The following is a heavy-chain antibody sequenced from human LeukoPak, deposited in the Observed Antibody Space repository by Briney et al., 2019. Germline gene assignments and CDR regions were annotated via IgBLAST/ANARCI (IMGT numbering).Heavy chain of an antibody. V-gene: IGHV1-69*05. D-gene: IGHD6-19*01. CDR1: GGTFSSYA. J-gene: IGHJ6*03. CDR3: ARDVTVAGTFTRQNYYYYYMDV. CDR2: IIPIFGTA. Sequence: SVKVSCKASGGTFSSYAISWVRQAPGQGLEWMRRIIPIFGTANYAQKFQGRVTITTDESTSTAYMELSSLRSEDTAVYYCARDVTVAGTFTRQNYYYYYMDVWGKGTTVTVSS.